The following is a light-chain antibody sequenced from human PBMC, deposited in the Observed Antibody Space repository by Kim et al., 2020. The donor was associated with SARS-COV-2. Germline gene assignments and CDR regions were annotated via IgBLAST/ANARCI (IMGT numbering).Light chain of an antibody. CDR2: DAS. J-gene: IGKJ5*01. CDR3: QQRSNWPPIT. V-gene: IGKV3-11*01. CDR1: QSVSSY. Sequence: SPGERATRACRASQSVSSYLAWYQQKPGQAPRLLIYDASNRAPGIPARFSGSGSGTDFTLTISSLEPEDFAVYYCQQRSNWPPITFGQGTRLEIK.